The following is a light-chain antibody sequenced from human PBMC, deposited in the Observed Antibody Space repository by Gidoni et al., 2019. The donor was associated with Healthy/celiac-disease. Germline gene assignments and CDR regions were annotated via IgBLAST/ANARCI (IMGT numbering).Light chain of an antibody. J-gene: IGKJ1*01. CDR1: QGVSSH. CDR2: GAS. V-gene: IGKV3D-15*01. CDR3: QKYNSLPLT. Sequence: IVITQSPATLSVSPGERATLSCRASQGVSSHLAWYQQKPGQAPRLLIYGASTLVTGIPARFIGSGSGTEFTLTISSLQSEDFAIYYCQKYNSLPLTFGQGTKVEIK.